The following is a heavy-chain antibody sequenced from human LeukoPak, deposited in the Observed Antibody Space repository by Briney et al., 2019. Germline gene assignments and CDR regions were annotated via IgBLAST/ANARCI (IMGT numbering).Heavy chain of an antibody. CDR3: ARGGRLGELFSPDY. D-gene: IGHD3-16*01. CDR1: GYTFTSYG. V-gene: IGHV1-18*04. Sequence: VASVKVSCKASGYTFTSYGITWVRQAPGRGLEWMGWISTYNGNTNYAQNLQGRVTMTTDTSTSTAYMELRSLRSDDTAVYYCARGGRLGELFSPDYRGQGTLVTVSS. CDR2: ISTYNGNT. J-gene: IGHJ4*02.